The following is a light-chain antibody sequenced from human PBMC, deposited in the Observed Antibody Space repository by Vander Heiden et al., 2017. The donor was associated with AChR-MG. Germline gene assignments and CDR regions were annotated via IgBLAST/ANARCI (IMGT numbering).Light chain of an antibody. Sequence: QSALTQPASAAGSPGRPITISCTATSSDVGGYNYVSWYQQHPGKAPKLMIYDVSKRPSGVSNRFSGSKSGSTASLTISGLQAEDEADYYCSSYTSSSTLVVFGGGTKLTVL. J-gene: IGLJ2*01. V-gene: IGLV2-14*01. CDR3: SSYTSSSTLVV. CDR1: SSDVGGYNY. CDR2: DVS.